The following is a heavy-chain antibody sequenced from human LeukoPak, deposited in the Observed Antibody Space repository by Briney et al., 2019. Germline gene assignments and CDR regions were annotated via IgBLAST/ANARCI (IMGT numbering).Heavy chain of an antibody. V-gene: IGHV3-30-3*01. CDR1: GFTFSSYA. Sequence: SGGSLRLSCAASGFTFSSYAMHWVRQAPGKGLEWVAVISYDGSNKYYADSVKGRFTISRDNSKNTLYLQMNSLRAEDTAVYYCARGYCTNGVRCPVQHWGQGTLVTVSS. D-gene: IGHD2-8*01. J-gene: IGHJ1*01. CDR2: ISYDGSNK. CDR3: ARGYCTNGVRCPVQH.